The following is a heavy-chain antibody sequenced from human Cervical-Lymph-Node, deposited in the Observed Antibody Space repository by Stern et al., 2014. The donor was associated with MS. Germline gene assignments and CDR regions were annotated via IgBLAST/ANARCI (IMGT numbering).Heavy chain of an antibody. CDR3: ARGPERVVPAAYGMDV. CDR2: INPSGGST. CDR1: GYTFTSYY. Sequence: QDQLVQSGAEVKKPGASVKVSCKASGYTFTSYYMHWVRQAPGQGLEWMGIINPSGGSTSYAQKFQGRVTMTRDTSTSTVYMELSSLRSEDTAVYYCARGPERVVPAAYGMDVWGQGTTVTVSS. D-gene: IGHD2-2*01. J-gene: IGHJ6*02. V-gene: IGHV1-46*01.